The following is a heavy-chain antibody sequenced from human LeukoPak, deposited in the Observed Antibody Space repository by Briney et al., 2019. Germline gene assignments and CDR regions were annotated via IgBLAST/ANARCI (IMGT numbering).Heavy chain of an antibody. V-gene: IGHV3-15*01. D-gene: IGHD3-10*01. CDR1: GLTFNNAW. J-gene: IGHJ3*01. Sequence: GGSLRLSCVVSGLTFNNAWMSWVRQGPGKGLEWVGRIKGKTGGGTTEYAAPVKSRFTISRDDSKNTLYLQMDSLKTEDTGVYYSTHEFIDAFNVWGQGTLVTVSS. CDR3: THEFIDAFNV. CDR2: IKGKTGGGTT.